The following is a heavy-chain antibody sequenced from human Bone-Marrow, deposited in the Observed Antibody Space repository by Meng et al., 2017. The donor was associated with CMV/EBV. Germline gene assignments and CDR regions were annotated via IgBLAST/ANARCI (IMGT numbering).Heavy chain of an antibody. CDR1: GYTFTSYG. J-gene: IGHJ6*02. V-gene: IGHV1-18*01. CDR2: ISAYNGNT. Sequence: ASVKVSCKASGYTFTSYGISWVRQAPGQGLEWMGWISAYNGNTNYAQKLQGRVTMTTDTSTSTAYMELRSLRSDDTAVYYCACGDFWSGHYYYYGMDVWGQGTTVTVPS. D-gene: IGHD3-3*01. CDR3: ACGDFWSGHYYYYGMDV.